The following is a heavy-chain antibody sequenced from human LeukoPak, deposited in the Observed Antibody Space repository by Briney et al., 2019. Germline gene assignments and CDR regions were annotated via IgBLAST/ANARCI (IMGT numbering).Heavy chain of an antibody. CDR2: IKSDGST. CDR1: GFTFSNAW. CDR3: AKGRSSSWPNWFDP. D-gene: IGHD6-13*01. V-gene: IGHV3-74*01. J-gene: IGHJ5*02. Sequence: GGSLRLSCAASGFTFSNAWMHWVRQAPGKGLVWVSLIKSDGSTIYADSVKGRFTISRDNAKSTIYLQMNSLRAEDTAVYYCAKGRSSSWPNWFDPWGQGTLVTVSS.